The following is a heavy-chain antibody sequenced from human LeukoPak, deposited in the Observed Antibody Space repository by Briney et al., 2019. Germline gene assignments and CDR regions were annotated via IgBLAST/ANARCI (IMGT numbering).Heavy chain of an antibody. D-gene: IGHD6-19*01. V-gene: IGHV3-7*04. CDR1: GFTFSSYA. J-gene: IGHJ4*02. Sequence: GGSLRLSCAASGFTFSSYAMSWVRQAPGKGLEWVANIKPDGGEESYVDSVRGRFTISRDNAKNSLFLQMNSLRGEDTAVYSRVRGAGGGDYWGQGTLVTVSS. CDR2: IKPDGGEE. CDR3: VRGAGGGDY.